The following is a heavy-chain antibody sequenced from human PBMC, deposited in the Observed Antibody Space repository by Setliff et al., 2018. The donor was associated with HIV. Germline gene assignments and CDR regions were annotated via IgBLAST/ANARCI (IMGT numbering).Heavy chain of an antibody. CDR1: GYTLTEVS. CDR3: ATLKEQWLSEGGFDY. J-gene: IGHJ4*02. D-gene: IGHD6-19*01. CDR2: FDPEDGDT. Sequence: ASVKVSCKISGYTLTEVSMHWVRQAPGKGLEWMGYFDPEDGDTLYAQNFQGRVTMTEDPPTDTAYLELSGLRFEDTAVYYCATLKEQWLSEGGFDYWGQGTLVTVSS. V-gene: IGHV1-24*01.